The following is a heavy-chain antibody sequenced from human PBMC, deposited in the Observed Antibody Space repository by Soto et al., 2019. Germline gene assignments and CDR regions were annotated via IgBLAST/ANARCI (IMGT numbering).Heavy chain of an antibody. Sequence: ASGKVSCEVSGYTPTELSMHWVRQAPGKGLEWMGGFDPEDGETIYAQKFQGRVTMTEDTSTDTAYMELSSLRSEDTAVYYCAVRPYYYDSSCPYHFDDWGQGTQVTVSS. D-gene: IGHD3-22*01. CDR2: FDPEDGET. CDR1: GYTPTELS. V-gene: IGHV1-24*01. CDR3: AVRPYYYDSSCPYHFDD. J-gene: IGHJ4*02.